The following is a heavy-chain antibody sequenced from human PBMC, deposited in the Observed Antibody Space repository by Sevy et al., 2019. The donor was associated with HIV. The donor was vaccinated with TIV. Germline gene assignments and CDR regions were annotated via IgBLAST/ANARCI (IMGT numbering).Heavy chain of an antibody. D-gene: IGHD3-16*02. V-gene: IGHV3-23*01. J-gene: IGHJ4*02. CDR2: ISGSGGST. Sequence: GESLKISCAASGFTFSSYAMSWVRQAPGKGLEWVSAISGSGGSTYYADSVKGRFTISRDNSKNTLYLQMNSLRAEDTAVYYCAKDPYDYVWGSYRPPDYWGQGTLVAVSS. CDR3: AKDPYDYVWGSYRPPDY. CDR1: GFTFSSYA.